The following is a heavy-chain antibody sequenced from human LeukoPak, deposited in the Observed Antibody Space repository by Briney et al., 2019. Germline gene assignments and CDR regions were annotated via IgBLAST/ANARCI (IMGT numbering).Heavy chain of an antibody. CDR3: ASVELRASGAFDI. D-gene: IGHD1-7*01. Sequence: GESLEISCKGSGYSFTSYWTGWVRQAPGQGLEWMGWISAYNGNTNYAQKLQGRVTMTTDTSTSTAYMELRSLRSDDTAVYYCASVELRASGAFDIWGQGTMVTVSS. CDR1: GYSFTSYW. CDR2: ISAYNGNT. V-gene: IGHV1-18*04. J-gene: IGHJ3*02.